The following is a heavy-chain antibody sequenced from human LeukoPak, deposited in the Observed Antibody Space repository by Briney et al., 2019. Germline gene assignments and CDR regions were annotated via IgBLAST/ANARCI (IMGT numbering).Heavy chain of an antibody. CDR1: GGSISSYY. CDR2: IYTSGST. J-gene: IGHJ4*02. D-gene: IGHD2-2*01. Sequence: SETLSLTCTVSGGSISSYYWSWIRQPAGKGLEWIGRIYTSGSTNYNPSLKSRVTMSVDTSKNQFSLKLSSVTAADMAVYYCAGQGIVVVPAALDYWGQGTLVTVSS. CDR3: AGQGIVVVPAALDY. V-gene: IGHV4-4*07.